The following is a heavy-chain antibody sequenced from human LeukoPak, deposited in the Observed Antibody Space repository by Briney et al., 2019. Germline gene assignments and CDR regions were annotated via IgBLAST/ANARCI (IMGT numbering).Heavy chain of an antibody. CDR3: ARLLPASRHYFDY. J-gene: IGHJ4*02. V-gene: IGHV3-53*01. D-gene: IGHD6-6*01. CDR2: IYGGGAT. Sequence: PVGSLRLSCAASELTVSSDYMAWVRQAPGKGLEWISVIYGGGATYYADSVQGRFTISRDTSNNALYLQMISLRVEDTAVYHCARLLPASRHYFDYWGLGTLVTVSS. CDR1: ELTVSSDY.